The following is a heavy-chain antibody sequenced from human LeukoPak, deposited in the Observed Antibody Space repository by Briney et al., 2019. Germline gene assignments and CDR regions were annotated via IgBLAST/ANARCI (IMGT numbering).Heavy chain of an antibody. CDR2: ISGSGTTM. CDR3: ARSVQWLPY. J-gene: IGHJ4*02. Sequence: GGSLRLSCVASAFTISSYEMDWLRQSPGKGLEWVSYISGSGTTMYYADSVKGRFTISRDNAKNSLYLQMNSLRAEDTAIYYCARSVQWLPYWGQGTLVTVSS. D-gene: IGHD6-19*01. V-gene: IGHV3-48*03. CDR1: AFTISSYE.